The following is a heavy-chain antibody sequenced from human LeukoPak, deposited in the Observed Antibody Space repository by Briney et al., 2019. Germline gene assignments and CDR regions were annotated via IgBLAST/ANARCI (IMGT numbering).Heavy chain of an antibody. Sequence: GGSLRLSCTASGFTFSSYAMHWVRQAPGKGLEWVAVISYDGSNKYYADSVKGRFTISRDNSKNTLYLQMNSLRAEDTAVYYCATGEGGYYYDSSGYFGFDSWGQGTLVTVSS. CDR2: ISYDGSNK. V-gene: IGHV3-30*04. J-gene: IGHJ4*02. CDR3: ATGEGGYYYDSSGYFGFDS. CDR1: GFTFSSYA. D-gene: IGHD3-22*01.